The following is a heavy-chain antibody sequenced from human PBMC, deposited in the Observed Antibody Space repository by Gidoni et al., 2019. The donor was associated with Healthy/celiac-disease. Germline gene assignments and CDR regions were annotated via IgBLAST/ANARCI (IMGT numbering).Heavy chain of an antibody. CDR2: INPSGGST. V-gene: IGHV1-46*03. D-gene: IGHD3-22*01. J-gene: IGHJ4*02. Sequence: QVQLVQSGAEVKKPGASVKVSCKASGYTLTSYYMHWVRQAPGQGLEWMGIINPSGGSTSYAQKFQGRVTMTRDTSTSTVYMELSSLRSEDTAVYYCARVVYDSSGYYHAFDYWGQGTLVTVSS. CDR1: GYTLTSYY. CDR3: ARVVYDSSGYYHAFDY.